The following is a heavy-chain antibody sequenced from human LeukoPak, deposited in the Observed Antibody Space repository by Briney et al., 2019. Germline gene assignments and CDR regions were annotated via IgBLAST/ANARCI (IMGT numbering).Heavy chain of an antibody. D-gene: IGHD3-9*01. CDR3: ARDHTDYDILTGYLIYY. CDR1: GGTFSSYA. CDR2: IIPIFGTA. V-gene: IGHV1-69*13. Sequence: SVTVSCKASGGTFSSYAISWVRRAPGQGLEWMGGIIPIFGTANYAQKFQGRVTITADESTSTAYMELSSLRAEDTAVYYCARDHTDYDILTGYLIYYWGQGTLVTVSS. J-gene: IGHJ4*02.